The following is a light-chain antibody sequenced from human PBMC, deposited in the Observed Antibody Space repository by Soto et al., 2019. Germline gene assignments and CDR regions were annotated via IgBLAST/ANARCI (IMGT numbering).Light chain of an antibody. V-gene: IGKV3-15*01. J-gene: IGKJ5*01. CDR3: QRYNNWLIT. Sequence: EIVMTQSPATLSVSPGESATLSFRASQRISRNLAWYQQKPGQAPRLLIYDASTRATAIPARFSGSGSGTEFTLTISSLQSEDFAVYFCQRYNNWLITFGQGTRLEIK. CDR1: QRISRN. CDR2: DAS.